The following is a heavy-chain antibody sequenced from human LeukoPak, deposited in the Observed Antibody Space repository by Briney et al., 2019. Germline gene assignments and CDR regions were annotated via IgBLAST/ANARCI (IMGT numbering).Heavy chain of an antibody. J-gene: IGHJ5*02. CDR3: ARGQDYDFWSGYNWFDP. D-gene: IGHD3-3*01. Sequence: GGSLRLXCAASGFTFSSYSMNWVRQAPGKGLEWVSYISSSSSTIYYADSVKGRFTISRDNAKNSLYLQMNSLRAEDTAVYYCARGQDYDFWSGYNWFDPWGQGTLVTVSS. CDR1: GFTFSSYS. V-gene: IGHV3-48*01. CDR2: ISSSSSTI.